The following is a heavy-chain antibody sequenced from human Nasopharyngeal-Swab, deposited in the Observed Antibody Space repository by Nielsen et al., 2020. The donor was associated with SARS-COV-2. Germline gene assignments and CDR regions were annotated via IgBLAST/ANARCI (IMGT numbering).Heavy chain of an antibody. CDR1: GGSISSGGYS. V-gene: IGHV4-30-2*01. CDR3: ARGLDHFYYDMDV. J-gene: IGHJ6*02. Sequence: SETLSLTCAVSGGSISSGGYSWSWIRQPPGKGLEWIGYIYHSGSTYYNPSLKSRVTISVDRSKNQFSLKLSSVTAADTAVYYCARGLDHFYYDMDVWGQGTTVTVSS. CDR2: IYHSGST.